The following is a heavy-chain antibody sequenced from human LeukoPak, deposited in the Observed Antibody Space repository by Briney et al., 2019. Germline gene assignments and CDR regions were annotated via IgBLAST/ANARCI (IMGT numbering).Heavy chain of an antibody. CDR2: INTYNGYT. CDR3: GRELNKSFRGVTPEGSDY. D-gene: IGHD4-23*01. J-gene: IGHJ4*02. Sequence: GASVKVSCKASGYTFISYGISWVRQAPGQGLERMGWINTYNGYTNYAQKFQGRVTMTTDKSTRTAYMELRSLRSDDTAVYYCGRELNKSFRGVTPEGSDYWGQGTLVTVSS. V-gene: IGHV1-18*01. CDR1: GYTFISYG.